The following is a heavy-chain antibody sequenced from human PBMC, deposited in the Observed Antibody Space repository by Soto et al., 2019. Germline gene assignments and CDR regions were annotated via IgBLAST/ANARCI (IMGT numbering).Heavy chain of an antibody. J-gene: IGHJ4*02. CDR2: INAGNGNT. V-gene: IGHV1-3*01. CDR3: ASSITGPDY. Sequence: ASVKVSCKASGYTFTSYAMHWVRQAPGQRLEWMGWINAGNGNTKYSQKFQGRVTITRDTSASTAYMELSGLRSEDTAVYYCASSITGPDYWGQGTLVTVSS. D-gene: IGHD1-20*01. CDR1: GYTFTSYA.